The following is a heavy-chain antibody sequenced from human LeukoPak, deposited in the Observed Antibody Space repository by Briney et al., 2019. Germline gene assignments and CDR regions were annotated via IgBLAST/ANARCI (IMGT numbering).Heavy chain of an antibody. CDR2: IYHSGST. CDR1: GYSISSGYY. D-gene: IGHD3-9*01. CDR3: ARQNYDILTGYAPSFDY. Sequence: SETLSLTCTVSGYSISSGYYWGWIRQPPGKGLEWIGSIYHSGSTNYNPSLKSRVTISVDTSKNQFSLKLSSVTAADTAVYYCARQNYDILTGYAPSFDYWGQGTLVTVSS. V-gene: IGHV4-38-2*02. J-gene: IGHJ4*02.